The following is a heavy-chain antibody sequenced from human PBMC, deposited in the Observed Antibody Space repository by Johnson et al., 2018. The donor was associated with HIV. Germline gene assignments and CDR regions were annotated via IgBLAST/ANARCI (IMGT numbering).Heavy chain of an antibody. D-gene: IGHD5-12*01. CDR1: GFTFSSYG. V-gene: IGHV3-30*02. CDR3: TTGLSSGKGAFYI. Sequence: QVQLVESGGGVVQPGGSLRLSCVASGFTFSSYGMHWVRQAPGKGLEWVAFIRYDGSNKYYADSVKGRFTISRDNSKNTLYLQMNSLKTEDTAVYYCTTGLSSGKGAFYIWGQGTMVTVSS. J-gene: IGHJ3*02. CDR2: IRYDGSNK.